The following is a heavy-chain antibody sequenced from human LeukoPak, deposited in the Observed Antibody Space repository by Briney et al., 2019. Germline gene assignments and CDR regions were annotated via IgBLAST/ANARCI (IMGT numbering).Heavy chain of an antibody. D-gene: IGHD1-20*01. V-gene: IGHV4-39*01. CDR3: ARLFYNWGIDY. Sequence: SETLSLTCTVSGASVSSSNYYWGWIRHPPGKGLEWVGTIFYSVSPYYNPSLKSRVTISVDTSKNRFSLKLISVTVADTAVYYCARLFYNWGIDYWGQGTLVTVSS. CDR2: IFYSVSP. CDR1: GASVSSSNYY. J-gene: IGHJ4*02.